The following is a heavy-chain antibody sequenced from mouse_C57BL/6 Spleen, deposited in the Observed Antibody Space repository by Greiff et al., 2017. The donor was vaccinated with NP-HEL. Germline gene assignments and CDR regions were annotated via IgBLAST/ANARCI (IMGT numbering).Heavy chain of an antibody. CDR3: ARVDDYDPFAY. D-gene: IGHD2-4*01. CDR2: ISDGGSYT. CDR1: GFTFSSYA. J-gene: IGHJ3*01. V-gene: IGHV5-4*03. Sequence: DVKLVESGGGLVKPGGSLKLSCAASGFTFSSYAMSWVRQTPEKRLEWVATISDGGSYTYYPDNVKGRFTISRDNAKNNLYLQMSHLKSEDTAMYYCARVDDYDPFAYWGQGTLVTVSA.